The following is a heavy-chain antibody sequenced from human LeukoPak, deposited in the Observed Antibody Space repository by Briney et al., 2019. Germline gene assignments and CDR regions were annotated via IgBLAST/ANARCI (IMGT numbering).Heavy chain of an antibody. J-gene: IGHJ4*02. V-gene: IGHV4-39*01. D-gene: IGHD3-3*01. CDR1: GGSISSSSYY. Sequence: PSETLSLTCTVSGGSISSSSYYWGWIRQPPGKGLEWIGSIYYSGSTYYNPSPKSRVTISVDTSKNQFSLKLSSVTAADTAVYYCARHRDITIFGVDYFDYWGQGTLITVSS. CDR3: ARHRDITIFGVDYFDY. CDR2: IYYSGST.